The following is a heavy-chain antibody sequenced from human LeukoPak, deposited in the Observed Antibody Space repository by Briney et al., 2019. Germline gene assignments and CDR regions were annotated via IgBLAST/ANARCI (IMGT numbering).Heavy chain of an antibody. CDR3: AKDTGIAVAGTFDY. V-gene: IGHV3-30*18. CDR1: GFTFSSYS. D-gene: IGHD6-19*01. J-gene: IGHJ4*02. CDR2: ISYDGSIY. Sequence: GGSLRLSCAASGFTFSSYSMNWVRQAPGKGLEWAALISYDGSIYYYADSVKGRFTISRDNSKSTLYLQMNSLRAEDTAVYYCAKDTGIAVAGTFDYWGQGTLVTVSS.